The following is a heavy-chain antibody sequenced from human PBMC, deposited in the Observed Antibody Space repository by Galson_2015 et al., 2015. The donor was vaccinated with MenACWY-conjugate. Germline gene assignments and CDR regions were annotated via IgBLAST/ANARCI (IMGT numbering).Heavy chain of an antibody. CDR2: TSGSGGVK. CDR3: AKGPLYDSSGSDSDYFEY. J-gene: IGHJ4*01. Sequence: SLRLSCAASGFIFNNFSLTWIRQAPGKGLEWVAATSGSGGVKYHAASVKGRFTISRVNSKHTLYPQMNNLKAEDTARYFCAKGPLYDSSGSDSDYFEYWGQGTLVTVSS. V-gene: IGHV3-23*01. D-gene: IGHD3-22*01. CDR1: GFIFNNFS.